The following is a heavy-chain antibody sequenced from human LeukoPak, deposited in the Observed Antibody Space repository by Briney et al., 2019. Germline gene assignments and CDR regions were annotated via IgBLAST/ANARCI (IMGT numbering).Heavy chain of an antibody. J-gene: IGHJ5*01. D-gene: IGHD1-26*01. CDR1: GFKFSLYE. CDR3: ARDSGSYVYNWIDS. V-gene: IGHV3-48*03. CDR2: ISGSGFSI. Sequence: GGSLRLSCATSGFKFSLYEMNWVRQAPGKGLEWVSYISGSGFSIYYADSVNGRFTISRDNAKNSLYLQMNSLRAEDTAVYYCARDSGSYVYNWIDSWGQGILVTVSS.